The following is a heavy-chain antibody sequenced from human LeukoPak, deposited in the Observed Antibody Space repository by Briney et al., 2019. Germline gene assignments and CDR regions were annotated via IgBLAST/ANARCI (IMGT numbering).Heavy chain of an antibody. V-gene: IGHV5-51*01. Sequence: ESLKISCKGSGYSFTSYWIGWVRQMPGKGLEWMGIIYPGDSDTRYSPSFQGQVTISADKSISTAYLQWRSLKASDTAMYYCARPDIYYYDSSGYYYYFDYWGQGTLVTVSS. CDR2: IYPGDSDT. D-gene: IGHD3-22*01. CDR3: ARPDIYYYDSSGYYYYFDY. CDR1: GYSFTSYW. J-gene: IGHJ4*02.